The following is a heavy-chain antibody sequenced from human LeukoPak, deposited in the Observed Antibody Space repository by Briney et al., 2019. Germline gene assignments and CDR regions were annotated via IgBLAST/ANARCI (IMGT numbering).Heavy chain of an antibody. Sequence: QTGGSQRLSCAASGFTFSSYDMNWVRQAPGKGLEWISHISSSSNTIYYADSVKGRFTISRDNARNTVELQMNSLRPEDTAVYYCARDLHWGAYDYWGQGTLVTVSS. J-gene: IGHJ4*02. CDR2: ISSSSNTI. CDR3: ARDLHWGAYDY. D-gene: IGHD1-26*01. CDR1: GFTFSSYD. V-gene: IGHV3-48*04.